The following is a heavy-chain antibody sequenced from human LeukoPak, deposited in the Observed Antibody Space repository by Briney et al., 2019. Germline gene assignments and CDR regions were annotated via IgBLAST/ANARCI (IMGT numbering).Heavy chain of an antibody. V-gene: IGHV1-69*13. CDR1: GYTFTGYY. J-gene: IGHJ6*01. CDR3: ARADGAAPYYYYYGMDV. Sequence: GASVKVSCKASGYTFTGYYMHWVRQAPGQGLEWMGGIIPIFGTANYAQKFQGRVTITADESTSTAYMELSSLRSEDTAVYYCARADGAAPYYYYYGMDVWGQGTTVTVSS. CDR2: IIPIFGTA. D-gene: IGHD6-13*01.